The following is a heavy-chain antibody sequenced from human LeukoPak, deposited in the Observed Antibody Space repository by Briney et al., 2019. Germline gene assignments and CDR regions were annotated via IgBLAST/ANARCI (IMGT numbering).Heavy chain of an antibody. Sequence: TPSLTCTVSGGSISSGGYYWSWIRQHPGKGLEWIGYIYYSGSTYYNPSLKSRVTISVDTSKNQFSLKLSSVTAADTAVYYCARAPQTRLLLRGYFDYWGQGTLVTVSS. CDR2: IYYSGST. D-gene: IGHD3-22*01. J-gene: IGHJ4*02. CDR3: ARAPQTRLLLRGYFDY. V-gene: IGHV4-31*03. CDR1: GGSISSGGYY.